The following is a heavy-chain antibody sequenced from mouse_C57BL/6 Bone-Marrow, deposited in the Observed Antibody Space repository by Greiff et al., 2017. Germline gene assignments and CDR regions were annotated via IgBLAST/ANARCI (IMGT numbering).Heavy chain of an antibody. CDR2: LFPGSGST. CDR1: GYTFTDYY. D-gene: IGHD2-5*01. J-gene: IGHJ2*01. CDR3: EREANNSNSFDY. Sequence: VKLMESGPELVKPGASVKISCKASGYTFTDYYINWVKQRPGQGLEWIGWLFPGSGSTYYNEKFKGKATFTVYKSSSTAYMLLSSLTSEDSAVXFCEREANNSNSFDYWGQGTTLTVSS. V-gene: IGHV1-75*01.